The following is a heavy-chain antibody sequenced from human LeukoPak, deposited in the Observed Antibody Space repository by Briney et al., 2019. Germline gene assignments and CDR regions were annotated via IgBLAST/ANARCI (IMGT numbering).Heavy chain of an antibody. D-gene: IGHD6-6*01. V-gene: IGHV1-2*02. CDR3: ARAGRAARRLDAFDI. CDR2: INPNSGGT. Sequence: ASVKVSCKASGYTFTGYYMHWVRQAPGQGLEWMGWINPNSGGTNYAQKFQGRVTMTRETSISTAYMELSRLRSDDTAVYYCARAGRAARRLDAFDIWGQGTMVTVSS. CDR1: GYTFTGYY. J-gene: IGHJ3*02.